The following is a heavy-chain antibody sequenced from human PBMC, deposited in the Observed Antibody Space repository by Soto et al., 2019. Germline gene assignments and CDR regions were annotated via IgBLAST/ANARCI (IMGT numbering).Heavy chain of an antibody. CDR2: IKSKTDGGTT. J-gene: IGHJ5*02. CDR3: TTEWRRATADWFDP. CDR1: EFTFSNAW. Sequence: GGALRLSCAASEFTFSNAWMSWVRQAPGKGLEWVGRIKSKTDGGTTDYAAPVKGRFNISRDDSKNTLYLQMNSLKTEDTAVYYCTTEWRRATADWFDPWGQGTLVTVSS. V-gene: IGHV3-15*01. D-gene: IGHD6-25*01.